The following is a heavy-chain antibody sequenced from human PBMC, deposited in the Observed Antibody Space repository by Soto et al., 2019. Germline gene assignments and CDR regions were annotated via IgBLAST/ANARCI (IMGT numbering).Heavy chain of an antibody. V-gene: IGHV4-34*02. J-gene: IGHJ5*02. CDR1: GGAFSVFD. Sequence: QVQLQQWGAGLLKPSETLSLTCAVSGGAFSVFDWSWIRQSQWKGLEGIGEVHRRGSLKYNPSLKSRVTISHVTWKNQLALCLTSLPAADRGVYFCESYGRDEYGTNNWFDPWGQGTLVTVTS. CDR3: ESYGRDEYGTNNWFDP. CDR2: VHRRGSL. D-gene: IGHD2-21*01.